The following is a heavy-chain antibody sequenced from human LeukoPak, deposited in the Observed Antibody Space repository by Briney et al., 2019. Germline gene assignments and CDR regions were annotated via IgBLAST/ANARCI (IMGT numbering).Heavy chain of an antibody. D-gene: IGHD3-16*02. CDR1: DGAIAGYS. V-gene: IGHV4-59*12. CDR2: IYYSGDT. Sequence: PSETLSLTCTVSDGAIAGYSWSWIRQAPGKGLEWIGYIYYSGDTNYNPSLKSRVTVSVDTSKNQFSLKLSSVTAADTAVYYCAREKRNDYVWGSYRSYNWFDPWGQGTLVTVSS. J-gene: IGHJ5*02. CDR3: AREKRNDYVWGSYRSYNWFDP.